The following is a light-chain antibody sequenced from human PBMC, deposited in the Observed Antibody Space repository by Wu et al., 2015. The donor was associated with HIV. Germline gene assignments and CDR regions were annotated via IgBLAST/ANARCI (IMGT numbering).Light chain of an antibody. CDR2: CI. Sequence: LLGRASQSSWQQLPLASVSRRNLAQAPQTPHLWCIHQATGIPARFTGSGSGTEFTLTISSMQSEDFGVYYCQHYNDWPLFGQGTKLEI. V-gene: IGKV3-15*01. CDR1: QSSWQQ. J-gene: IGKJ2*01. CDR3: QHYNDWPL.